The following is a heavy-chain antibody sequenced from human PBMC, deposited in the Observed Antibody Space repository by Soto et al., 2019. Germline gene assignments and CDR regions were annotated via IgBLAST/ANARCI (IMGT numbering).Heavy chain of an antibody. CDR1: GFTFGDYA. D-gene: IGHD3-3*01. CDR2: IRSKAYGGTT. J-gene: IGHJ6*03. Sequence: GGSLRLSCTASGFTFGDYAMSWFRQAPGKGLEWVGFIRSKAYGGTTEYAASVKGRFTISRDDSKSIAYLQMNSLKTEDTAVYYCTRDKRYYDFWSGWLPYYYYMDVWGKGTTVTVSS. CDR3: TRDKRYYDFWSGWLPYYYYMDV. V-gene: IGHV3-49*03.